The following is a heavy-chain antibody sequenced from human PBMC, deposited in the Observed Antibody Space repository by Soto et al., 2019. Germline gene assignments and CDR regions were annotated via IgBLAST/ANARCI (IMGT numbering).Heavy chain of an antibody. D-gene: IGHD3-10*01. V-gene: IGHV2-5*02. CDR1: GFSLSTSGVG. CDR2: IYWDDDK. Sequence: QITLKESGPTLVKPTQTLTLTCTFSGFSLSTSGVGVGWIRQPPGKALEWLALIYWDDDKRYSPSLKSRLTITKDTSKNQVVLTMTNTDPVDTATYYCAHTLTDMVRGVIIKGVADYFDYWGQGTLVTVSS. CDR3: AHTLTDMVRGVIIKGVADYFDY. J-gene: IGHJ4*02.